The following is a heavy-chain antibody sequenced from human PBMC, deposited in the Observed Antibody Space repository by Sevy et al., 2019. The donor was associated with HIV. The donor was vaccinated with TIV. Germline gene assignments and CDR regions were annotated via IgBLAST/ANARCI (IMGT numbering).Heavy chain of an antibody. CDR3: AKTAFIVPTGNPLDS. CDR1: GFSFSDFG. J-gene: IGHJ4*02. Sequence: GGSLRLSCAASGFSFSDFGMHWVRLAPGKGLEWLTLIWYDGSKKYYADSVKGRFTISRDNSRNTLYLQMNSLRAEDKAVCYCAKTAFIVPTGNPLDSWGQGTLVTVSS. CDR2: IWYDGSKK. V-gene: IGHV3-30*02. D-gene: IGHD1-1*01.